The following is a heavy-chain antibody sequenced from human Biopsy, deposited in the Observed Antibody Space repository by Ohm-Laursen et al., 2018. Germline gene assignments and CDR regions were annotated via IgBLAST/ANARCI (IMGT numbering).Heavy chain of an antibody. D-gene: IGHD5/OR15-5a*01. CDR3: ARGEAGVYDALDI. J-gene: IGHJ3*02. CDR1: GGSISSDY. CDR2: IYYSGST. V-gene: IGHV4-59*01. Sequence: TLSLTCTVSGGSISSDYWSWIRQPAGKGLEWIGYIYYSGSTNYNPSLKSRVTISVAVDTSKSQFSLRLSSVTAADTAMYYCARGEAGVYDALDIWGQGTMVIVSS.